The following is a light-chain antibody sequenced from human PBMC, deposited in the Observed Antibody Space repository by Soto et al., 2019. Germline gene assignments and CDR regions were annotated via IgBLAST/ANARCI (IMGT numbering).Light chain of an antibody. CDR3: QQRSNRIT. J-gene: IGKJ5*01. V-gene: IGKV3-11*01. CDR2: DIS. CDR1: QSVAGS. Sequence: EFVLTQSPATLSLSPGERDILSCRASQSVAGSLAWYQQKPGQAPRLLIYDISTRAAAIPARFSGSGSGTDFTLTVSSLEPEDFALYYCQQRSNRITFGQGTRLDIK.